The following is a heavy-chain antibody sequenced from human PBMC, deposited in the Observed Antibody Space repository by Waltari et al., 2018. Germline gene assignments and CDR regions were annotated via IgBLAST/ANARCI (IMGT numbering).Heavy chain of an antibody. CDR3: ARDSPDAFDI. Sequence: EVQLLESGGGLVQPGGSLRLSCAASGFTFSSYAMSWVRQAPGKGLEWVSVIYSGGSTYYADSVKGRFTISRDNSKNTLYLQMNSLRAEDTAVYYCARDSPDAFDIWGQGTMVTVSS. CDR2: IYSGGST. CDR1: GFTFSSYA. J-gene: IGHJ3*02. V-gene: IGHV3-23*03.